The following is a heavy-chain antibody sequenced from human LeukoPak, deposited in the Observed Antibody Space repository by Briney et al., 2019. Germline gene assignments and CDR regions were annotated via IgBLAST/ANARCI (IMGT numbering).Heavy chain of an antibody. Sequence: GGSLRLSCAASGFTFSSYAMHCVRQAPGKGLEWVAVISYDGSNKYYADSVKGRFTISRDNSKNTLYLQMNSLRAEDTAVYYCAREGPNYYFDYWGQGTLVTVSS. CDR3: AREGPNYYFDY. J-gene: IGHJ4*02. V-gene: IGHV3-30*04. CDR2: ISYDGSNK. CDR1: GFTFSSYA. D-gene: IGHD1-7*01.